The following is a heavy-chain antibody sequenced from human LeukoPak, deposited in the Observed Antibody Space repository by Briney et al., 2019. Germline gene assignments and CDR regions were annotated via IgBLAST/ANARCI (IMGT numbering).Heavy chain of an antibody. V-gene: IGHV3-23*01. CDR2: ISGSGVST. J-gene: IGHJ3*02. D-gene: IGHD6-19*01. Sequence: PGGSLRLSCAASGFTFSSYAMTWVRQTPGKGLEWVSAISGSGVSTYYTDSVKGRFTISRDNSKNTLSLQMNSLRADDTAVYYCAKGDSSGWYMAFDIWGQRTMVTISS. CDR1: GFTFSSYA. CDR3: AKGDSSGWYMAFDI.